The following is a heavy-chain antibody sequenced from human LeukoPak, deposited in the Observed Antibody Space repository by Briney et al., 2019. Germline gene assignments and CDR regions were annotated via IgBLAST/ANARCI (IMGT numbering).Heavy chain of an antibody. CDR1: GFTFSSYG. J-gene: IGHJ4*02. CDR2: ISYDGSNK. Sequence: GGSLRLSCAASGFTFSSYGMHWVRQAPGKGLEWVAVISYDGSNKYYADSVKGRFTISRNNSKNTLYLQMNSLRAEDTCVYYCAKGSDYPDNWGQGTLVTVSS. V-gene: IGHV3-30*18. CDR3: AKGSDYPDN.